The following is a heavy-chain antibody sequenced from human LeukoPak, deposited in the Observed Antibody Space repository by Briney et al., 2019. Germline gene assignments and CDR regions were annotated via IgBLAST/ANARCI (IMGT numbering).Heavy chain of an antibody. CDR3: ARDGRITIFGVVPREMATIAY. Sequence: GASAKVSCKASGDTFTSYYMYWVRQAPGQGLEWMGIINPSGGSTSYAQKFQGRVTMTRDTSTSTVYMELSSLRSEDTAVYYCARDGRITIFGVVPREMATIAYWGQGTLVTVSS. V-gene: IGHV1-46*01. D-gene: IGHD3-3*01. CDR2: INPSGGST. J-gene: IGHJ4*02. CDR1: GDTFTSYY.